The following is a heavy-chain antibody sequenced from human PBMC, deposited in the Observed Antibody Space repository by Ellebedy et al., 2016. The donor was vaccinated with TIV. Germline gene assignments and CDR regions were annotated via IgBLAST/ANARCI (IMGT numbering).Heavy chain of an antibody. D-gene: IGHD6-19*01. CDR1: GYTFSSYA. V-gene: IGHV1-69*13. Sequence: AASVKVSCKASGYTFSSYAISWVRQAPGQGLEWMGGIIPIFGTANYAQKFQGRVTITADESTSTAYMELSSLRSEDTAVYYCARASRSGWYISDYWGQGTLVTVSS. J-gene: IGHJ4*02. CDR2: IIPIFGTA. CDR3: ARASRSGWYISDY.